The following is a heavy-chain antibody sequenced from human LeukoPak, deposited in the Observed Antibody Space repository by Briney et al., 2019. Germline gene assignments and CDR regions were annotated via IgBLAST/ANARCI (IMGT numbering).Heavy chain of an antibody. Sequence: GGSLRLSCAASGFTVSSNYMSWVRQAPGKGLEWVSVIYSGGSTYYADSVKGRFTISRHNSKNTLYLQMNSLRAEDMAVYYCARARGYSYNYFDYWGQGTLVTVSS. CDR2: IYSGGST. CDR3: ARARGYSYNYFDY. J-gene: IGHJ4*02. D-gene: IGHD5-18*01. V-gene: IGHV3-53*04. CDR1: GFTVSSNY.